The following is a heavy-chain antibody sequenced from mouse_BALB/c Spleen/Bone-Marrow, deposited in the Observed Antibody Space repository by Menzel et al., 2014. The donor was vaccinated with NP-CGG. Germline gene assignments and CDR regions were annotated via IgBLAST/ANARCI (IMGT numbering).Heavy chain of an antibody. CDR3: ARLGYYGWFAY. J-gene: IGHJ3*01. D-gene: IGHD2-3*01. Sequence: EVQLQQSGGGLVQPGGSLKLSCAASGFDFSRYWMSWVRQAPGKVLQWIGEINPESNTINYTPSLKDKFIISRDNAKNTLYLQMSKVRSEDTALYCCARLGYYGWFAYWGQGTLVTVSA. CDR2: INPESNTI. CDR1: GFDFSRYW. V-gene: IGHV4-1*02.